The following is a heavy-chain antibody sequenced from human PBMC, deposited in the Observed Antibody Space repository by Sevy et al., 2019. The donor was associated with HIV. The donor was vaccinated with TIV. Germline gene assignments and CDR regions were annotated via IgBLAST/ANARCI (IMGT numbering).Heavy chain of an antibody. D-gene: IGHD2-21*01. J-gene: IGHJ6*02. Sequence: GGSLRLSCAASRFTFSSYWMSWVRQAPGKGLEWVANINQDGSEKYHLDSVKGRFTISRDNAKNSLYLQMNSLRAEDSSVYFCARVSSICYYRGYFYAMDVWGQGTTVTVSS. CDR1: RFTFSSYW. V-gene: IGHV3-7*01. CDR3: ARVSSICYYRGYFYAMDV. CDR2: INQDGSEK.